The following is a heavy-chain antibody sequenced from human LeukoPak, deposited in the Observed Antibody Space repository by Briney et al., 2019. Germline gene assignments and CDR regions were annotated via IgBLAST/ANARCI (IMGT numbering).Heavy chain of an antibody. CDR1: GGSISSYY. J-gene: IGHJ6*03. D-gene: IGHD3-16*01. CDR3: ARDPGGYYYMDV. Sequence: PSETLSLTCTVSGGSISSYYWSWIRQPPGKGLEWIGYIYYSGSTNYNPSLKSQVTISVDTSKNQFSLKLSSVTAADTAVYYCARDPGGYYYMDVWGKGTTVTVSS. CDR2: IYYSGST. V-gene: IGHV4-59*01.